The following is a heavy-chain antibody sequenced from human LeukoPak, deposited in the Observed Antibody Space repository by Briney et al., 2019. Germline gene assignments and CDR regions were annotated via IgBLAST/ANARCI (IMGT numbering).Heavy chain of an antibody. Sequence: ASVKVSCKASGYTFTNYVINWVRQATGQGPEWMGWVNPKSGNTGYAQKFQGRVTMTRNTSISTAYMELSSLRSDDTAAYYCARDQDLVVVVAALRQREMGGFDPWGQGTLVTVSS. CDR1: GYTFTNYV. CDR2: VNPKSGNT. D-gene: IGHD2-15*01. V-gene: IGHV1-8*01. CDR3: ARDQDLVVVVAALRQREMGGFDP. J-gene: IGHJ5*02.